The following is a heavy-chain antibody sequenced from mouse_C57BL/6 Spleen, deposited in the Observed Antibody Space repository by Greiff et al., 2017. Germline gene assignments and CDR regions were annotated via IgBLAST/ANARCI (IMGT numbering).Heavy chain of an antibody. CDR3: ASGFTTVVAEGYYSMDY. CDR1: GYTFTSYW. D-gene: IGHD1-1*01. V-gene: IGHV1-61*01. Sequence: QVQLQQPGAELVRPGSSVKLSCKASGYTFTSYWMDWVKQRPGQGLEWIGNIYPSDSETHYNQKFKDKATLTVDKSSSTAYMQLSSLTSEDSAVYYCASGFTTVVAEGYYSMDYWGQGTSVTVSS. J-gene: IGHJ4*01. CDR2: IYPSDSET.